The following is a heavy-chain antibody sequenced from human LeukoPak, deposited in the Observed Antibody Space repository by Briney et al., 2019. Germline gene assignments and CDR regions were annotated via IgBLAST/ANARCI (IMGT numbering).Heavy chain of an antibody. J-gene: IGHJ5*02. CDR2: FSYSGST. CDR3: ARGEVVTPRGWFDP. Sequence: SETLSLTCTVSGGSISSYYWSWIRQPPGKGLEWLGYFSYSGSTNYNPSLKSRVTISVDTSKNHFSLKLSSVTAADTAVYYCARGEVVTPRGWFDPWGQGTLVTVSS. V-gene: IGHV4-59*01. D-gene: IGHD4-23*01. CDR1: GGSISSYY.